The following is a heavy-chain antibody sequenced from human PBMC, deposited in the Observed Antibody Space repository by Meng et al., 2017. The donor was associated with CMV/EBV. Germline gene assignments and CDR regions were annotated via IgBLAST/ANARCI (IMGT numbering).Heavy chain of an antibody. D-gene: IGHD3-22*01. CDR3: ARDYYDSSGYRYFDY. V-gene: IGHV4-39*01. Sequence: SGGPISSSSYYWGWIRQPPGKGLEWIGSIYYSGSTYYNPSLKSRVTISVDTSKNQFSLKLSSVTAADTAVYYCARDYYDSSGYRYFDYWGQGTLVTVSS. J-gene: IGHJ4*02. CDR1: GGPISSSSYY. CDR2: IYYSGST.